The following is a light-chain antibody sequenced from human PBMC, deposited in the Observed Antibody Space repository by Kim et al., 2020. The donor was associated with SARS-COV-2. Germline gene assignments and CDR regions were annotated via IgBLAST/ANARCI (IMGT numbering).Light chain of an antibody. CDR1: NIGSNS. J-gene: IGLJ1*01. V-gene: IGLV3-21*04. Sequence: SYELTQPPSVSVAPGKTASITCGENNIGSNSVHWYQQKSGQAPVLVIYYDSDRPSGIPERFSGSNSGNTATLTISGVEVGDEADYYCQVWDSSSDHYAFGTGTKVTVL. CDR2: YDS. CDR3: QVWDSSSDHYA.